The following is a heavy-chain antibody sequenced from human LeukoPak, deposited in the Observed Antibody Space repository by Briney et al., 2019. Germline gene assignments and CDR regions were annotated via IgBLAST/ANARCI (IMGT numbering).Heavy chain of an antibody. J-gene: IGHJ4*02. V-gene: IGHV3-23*01. CDR1: GFTFSSYA. CDR2: ISGSGGST. CDR3: AKDKWLQLGRIFDY. D-gene: IGHD5-12*01. Sequence: PGGSLRLSCAASGFTFSSYATSWVRQAPGKGLEWVSAISGSGGSTYYADSVKGRFTISRDNSKNTLYLQMNSLRAEDTAVYYCAKDKWLQLGRIFDYWGQGTLVTVSS.